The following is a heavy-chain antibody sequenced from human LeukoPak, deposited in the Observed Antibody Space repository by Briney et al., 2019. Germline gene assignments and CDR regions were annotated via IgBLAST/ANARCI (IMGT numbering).Heavy chain of an antibody. D-gene: IGHD3-10*01. V-gene: IGHV1-8*01. CDR2: MNPHSGKT. Sequence: ASVKVSCKASGYPFNNYDINWVRQATGQGLEWMGWMNPHSGKTGYAQNFQGRVTMTRDTSISTAYMELSSLRSEDTAVYYCAYERGDYWGQGTLVTVSS. CDR1: GYPFNNYD. CDR3: AYERGDY. J-gene: IGHJ4*02.